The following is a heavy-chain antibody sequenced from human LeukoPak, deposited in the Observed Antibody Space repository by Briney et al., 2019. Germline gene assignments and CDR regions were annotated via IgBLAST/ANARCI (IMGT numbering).Heavy chain of an antibody. D-gene: IGHD3-10*02. Sequence: GGSLRLSCAASGFTFSSYWMSWVRQAPGKGLEWVSVFYRDGGIYYADSVKGRFTISRDNAKNSLYLQMNSLRAEDTAVYYCAELGITMIGGVWGKGTTVTISS. J-gene: IGHJ6*04. CDR1: GFTFSSYW. V-gene: IGHV3-66*01. CDR3: AELGITMIGGV. CDR2: FYRDGGI.